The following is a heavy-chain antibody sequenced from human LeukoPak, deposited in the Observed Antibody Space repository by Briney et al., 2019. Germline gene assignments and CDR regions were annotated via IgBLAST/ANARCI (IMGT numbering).Heavy chain of an antibody. CDR3: ARGNSVSYYYYGLDV. V-gene: IGHV3-30*04. CDR1: GFTFSTYA. D-gene: IGHD5/OR15-5a*01. Sequence: GGSLRLSCAASGFTFSTYAMHWVRQAPGKGLEWVSVIAFDGSEKYYADSVTGRSTISRDNSKNTLYLQMNSLRPEDTAVYYCARGNSVSYYYYGLDVWGQGTTVTVSS. J-gene: IGHJ6*02. CDR2: IAFDGSEK.